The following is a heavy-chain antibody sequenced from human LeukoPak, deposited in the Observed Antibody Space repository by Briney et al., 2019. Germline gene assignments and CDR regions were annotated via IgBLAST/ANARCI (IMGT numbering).Heavy chain of an antibody. CDR1: GFTFSSYS. D-gene: IGHD2-2*01. J-gene: IGHJ4*02. Sequence: PGGSLRLSRAASGFTFSSYSMSWVRQAPGKGLEWVSGISDSGGRTCYADSVKGRFTISRDNSKNTVYLQMNSLRVDDTAVYYCTTEFVVVPAATCDYWGQGTLVTVSS. CDR3: TTEFVVVPAATCDY. V-gene: IGHV3-23*01. CDR2: ISDSGGRT.